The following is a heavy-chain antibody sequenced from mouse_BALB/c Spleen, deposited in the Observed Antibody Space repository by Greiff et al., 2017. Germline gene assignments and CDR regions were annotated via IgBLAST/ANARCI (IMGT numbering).Heavy chain of an antibody. D-gene: IGHD1-1*01. V-gene: IGHV10-1*02. CDR1: GFTFNTYA. CDR2: IRSKSNNYAT. CDR3: VGYGTGDPYFDF. J-gene: IGHJ1*01. Sequence: EVQLVESGGGLVQPKGSLKLSCAASGFTFNTYAMNWVRQAPGKGLEWVARIRSKSNNYATYYADSVKDRFTISRDDSQSMLYLQMNNLKTEDTAMYYCVGYGTGDPYFDFWGAGTTVTVSS.